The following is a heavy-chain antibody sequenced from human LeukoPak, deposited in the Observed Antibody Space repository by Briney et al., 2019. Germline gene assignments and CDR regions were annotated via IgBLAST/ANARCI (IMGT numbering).Heavy chain of an antibody. J-gene: IGHJ4*02. V-gene: IGHV4-30-4*01. CDR2: IYYRGST. CDR1: GGSISSGDYY. CDR3: ARERTYYFDY. Sequence: SQTLSLTCTVSGGSISSGDYYWSWIRQPPGQGLEWIGYIYYRGSTSYNPSLKSRVIISVDTSKNQFSLKLSSMTAADTAVYYCARERTYYFDYWGQGTQVTVSS.